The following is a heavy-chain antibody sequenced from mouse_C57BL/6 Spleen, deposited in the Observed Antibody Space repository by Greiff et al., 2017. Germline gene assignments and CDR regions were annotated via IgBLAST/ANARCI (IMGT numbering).Heavy chain of an antibody. D-gene: IGHD1-1*01. CDR3: ARSPFTTVVATDWDFDV. Sequence: QVQLQQPGTELVKPGASVKLSCKASGYTFTSYWMHWVKQRPGQGLEWIGNINPSNGGTNYNEKFKSKATLTVDKSSSTAYMQLSSLTSEDSAVYYCARSPFTTVVATDWDFDVWGTGTTVTVST. J-gene: IGHJ1*03. CDR2: INPSNGGT. V-gene: IGHV1-53*01. CDR1: GYTFTSYW.